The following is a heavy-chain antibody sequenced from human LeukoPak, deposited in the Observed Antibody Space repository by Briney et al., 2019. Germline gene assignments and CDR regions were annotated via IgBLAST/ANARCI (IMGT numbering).Heavy chain of an antibody. CDR2: IYYSGNT. J-gene: IGHJ4*02. CDR3: ARRKAKTPNYFDY. V-gene: IGHV4-39*01. CDR1: GGSISSSTYY. Sequence: SETLSLTCTVSGGSISSSTYYWGWIRQPPGKGLQWIGSIYYSGNTYYNPSLKSRVTLSVDTSKNQFSLKLTSVTAADTAMYYCARRKAKTPNYFDYWGQGALVTVSS.